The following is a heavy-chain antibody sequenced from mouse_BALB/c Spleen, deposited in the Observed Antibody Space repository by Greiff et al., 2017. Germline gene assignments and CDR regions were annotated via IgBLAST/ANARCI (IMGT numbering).Heavy chain of an antibody. CDR1: GFTFSSYA. J-gene: IGHJ2*01. D-gene: IGHD3-3*01. Sequence: EVMLVESGGGLVKPGGSLKLSCAASGFTFSSYAMSWVRQTPEKRLEWVASISSGGSTYYPDSVKGRFTISRDNARNILYLQMSSLRSEDTAMYYCARGRGPFDYWGQGTTLTVSS. V-gene: IGHV5-6-5*01. CDR2: ISSGGST. CDR3: ARGRGPFDY.